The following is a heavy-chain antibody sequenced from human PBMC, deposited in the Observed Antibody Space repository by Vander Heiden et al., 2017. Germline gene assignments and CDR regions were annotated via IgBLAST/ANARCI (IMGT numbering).Heavy chain of an antibody. CDR1: GFTFSSYA. J-gene: IGHJ6*02. D-gene: IGHD6-6*01. V-gene: IGHV3-30-3*01. CDR3: ARGVPYSSSFAPYYYGMDV. Sequence: QVQLVESGGGLVKPGRSLRLSLPCSGFTFSSYATHWVRQAPGKGLEWVAVIAYDGSNKYHADSVKGRFTISRDNSKNTLYLQMNSLRAEDTAVYYCARGVPYSSSFAPYYYGMDVWGQGTTVTVSS. CDR2: IAYDGSNK.